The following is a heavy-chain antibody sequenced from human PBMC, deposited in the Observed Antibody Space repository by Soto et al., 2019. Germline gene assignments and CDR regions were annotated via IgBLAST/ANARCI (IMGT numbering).Heavy chain of an antibody. Sequence: PVGSLILSCAGSGFPFSSYWMSWVRPAPGKGLEWVANIKQDGSEKYYVDSVKGRFTISRDNAKNSLYLQMNSLRAEDTAVYYCARDVEHYGGTNWFDPWGQGTLVTVSS. CDR3: ARDVEHYGGTNWFDP. CDR1: GFPFSSYW. J-gene: IGHJ5*02. CDR2: IKQDGSEK. D-gene: IGHD2-21*01. V-gene: IGHV3-7*01.